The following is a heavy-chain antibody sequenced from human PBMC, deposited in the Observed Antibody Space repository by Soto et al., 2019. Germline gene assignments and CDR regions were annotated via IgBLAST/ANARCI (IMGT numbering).Heavy chain of an antibody. CDR2: ISYDGSNK. CDR1: GFTFSSYG. CDR3: AKEEGNSSGWPIIKYYYYGMDV. D-gene: IGHD6-19*01. Sequence: GGSLRLSCAASGFTFSSYGMHWVRQAPGKGLEWVAVISYDGSNKYYADSVKGRFTISRDNSKNTLYLQMNSLRAEDTAVYYCAKEEGNSSGWPIIKYYYYGMDVWGQGTTVTVSS. V-gene: IGHV3-30*18. J-gene: IGHJ6*02.